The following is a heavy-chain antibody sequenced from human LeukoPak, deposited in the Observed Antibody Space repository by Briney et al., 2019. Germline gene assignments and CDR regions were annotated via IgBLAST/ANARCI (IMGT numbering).Heavy chain of an antibody. CDR1: GFSFSDYR. Sequence: GGSLRLSCAASGFSFSDYRMNWVRQAPGKGLEWVSYISSSSSTIYYADSVKGRFTISGDNAKNSLYLQMNSLRAEDTAVYYCARKDIVATLDYWGQGSLVTVSS. CDR2: ISSSSSTI. CDR3: ARKDIVATLDY. V-gene: IGHV3-48*01. D-gene: IGHD5-12*01. J-gene: IGHJ4*02.